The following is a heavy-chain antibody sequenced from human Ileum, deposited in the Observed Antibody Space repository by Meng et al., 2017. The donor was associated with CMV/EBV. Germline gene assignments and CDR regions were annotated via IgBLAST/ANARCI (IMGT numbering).Heavy chain of an antibody. D-gene: IGHD2-2*01. CDR1: GFAFKNYA. J-gene: IGHJ4*02. CDR2: ISGSSGRT. V-gene: IGHV3-23*01. CDR3: AKRYCTSNSCHPGFDS. Sequence: GGSLRLSCAASGFAFKNYAMAWVRQAPGKGLEWVSGISGSSGRTTYSDSVNGRFTVSRDHSKDTLYVEMNNLRADDTATYYCAKRYCTSNSCHPGFDSWGQGTLVTVSS.